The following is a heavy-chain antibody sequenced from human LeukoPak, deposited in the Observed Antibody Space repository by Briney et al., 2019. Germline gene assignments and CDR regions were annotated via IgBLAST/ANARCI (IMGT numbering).Heavy chain of an antibody. V-gene: IGHV4-59*12. CDR1: DGSINSYY. Sequence: SETLSLTCSVSDGSINSYYWNWIRRPPGKGLEWIGYIYHSGSTNYNPSLKSRVTISVDTSKNQFSLKVSSVTAADTAVYYCARGGPYYYYYGMDVWGQGTTVTVSS. CDR3: ARGGPYYYYYGMDV. J-gene: IGHJ6*02. D-gene: IGHD2-15*01. CDR2: IYHSGST.